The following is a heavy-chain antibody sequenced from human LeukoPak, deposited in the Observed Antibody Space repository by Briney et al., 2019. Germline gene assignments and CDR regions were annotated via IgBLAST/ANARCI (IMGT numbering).Heavy chain of an antibody. D-gene: IGHD5-12*01. V-gene: IGHV3-7*01. CDR1: GFTFSSYW. CDR2: IKQDGSEK. J-gene: IGHJ4*02. CDR3: ARDLNSRYDQSREFDY. Sequence: GGSLRLSCAASGFTFSSYWMSWVRQAPGKGLEWVANIKQDGSEKYYVDSVKGRFTISRDNAKNSLYLQMNSLRAEDTAVYYCARDLNSRYDQSREFDYWGKGTLVTVSS.